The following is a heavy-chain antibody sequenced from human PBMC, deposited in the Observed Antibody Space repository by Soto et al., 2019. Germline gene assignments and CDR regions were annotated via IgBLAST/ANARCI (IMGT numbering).Heavy chain of an antibody. Sequence: HPGGSLRLSCAASGFSFKNYGMNWVRQAPGKGLEWVALISNDGNNKYYADSVTGRFTISRDNSKNTLYLQMNSLRAEDTALYYCAKDSDMPTRPRGFDPWGQGTLVTV. CDR3: AKDSDMPTRPRGFDP. D-gene: IGHD6-6*01. CDR2: ISNDGNNK. J-gene: IGHJ5*02. CDR1: GFSFKNYG. V-gene: IGHV3-30*18.